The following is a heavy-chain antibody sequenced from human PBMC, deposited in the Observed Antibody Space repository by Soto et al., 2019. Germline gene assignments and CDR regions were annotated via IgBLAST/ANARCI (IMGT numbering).Heavy chain of an antibody. D-gene: IGHD3-3*01. CDR1: GFTFSDYY. J-gene: IGHJ4*02. CDR3: ARVSYEWLQTVPSIFDY. Sequence: GSLRLSCAASGFTFSDYYMSWIRQAPGKGLEWVSYISSSGSTIYYADSVKGRFTISRDNAKNSLYLQMNSLRAEDTAVYYCARVSYEWLQTVPSIFDYWGQGTLVTVSS. CDR2: ISSSGSTI. V-gene: IGHV3-11*01.